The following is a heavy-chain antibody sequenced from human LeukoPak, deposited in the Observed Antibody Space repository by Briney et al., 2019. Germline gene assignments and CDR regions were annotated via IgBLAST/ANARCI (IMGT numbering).Heavy chain of an antibody. J-gene: IGHJ6*04. CDR2: MYYSGGS. CDR3: ARHLLSGNYYYYHMDV. D-gene: IGHD3-10*01. CDR1: GGPVSNNY. V-gene: IGHV4-39*01. Sequence: PSETLSLTCSVSGGPVSNNYWGWIRQPPEKGLEWIGAMYYSGGSTYNPSLKTRVTISVDTSKNQFSLRLTSVTAADTAVYYCARHLLSGNYYYYHMDVWGRGTTVTVSS.